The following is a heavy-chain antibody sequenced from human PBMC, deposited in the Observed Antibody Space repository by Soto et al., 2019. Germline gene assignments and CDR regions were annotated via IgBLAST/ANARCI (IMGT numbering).Heavy chain of an antibody. CDR2: ISSSSSFI. Sequence: GGSLRLSCAASGFTFSSYSTNWVRQAPGKGLEWVSSISSSSSFIYYADSVKGRFTISKDNAKNSLYLQMNSLRAEDTAVYYCAGKGYCSSTSCYDAFDIWGQGTMVTVSS. CDR3: AGKGYCSSTSCYDAFDI. V-gene: IGHV3-21*01. CDR1: GFTFSSYS. D-gene: IGHD2-2*01. J-gene: IGHJ3*02.